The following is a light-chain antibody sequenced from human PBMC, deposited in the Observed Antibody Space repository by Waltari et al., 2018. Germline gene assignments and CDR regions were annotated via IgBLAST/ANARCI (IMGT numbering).Light chain of an antibody. J-gene: IGKJ4*01. CDR1: QPITTNV. CDR3: QQYGTSPLT. CDR2: GAS. V-gene: IGKV3-20*01. Sequence: EIVLTQSPGTLSLSAGERVTLSCRASQPITTNVIAWYQQKPGQAPRLLIFGASVRATGIPDRFGGSGSGTDFTLTINRLEPEDFAVYHCQQYGTSPLTFGGGTKVEI.